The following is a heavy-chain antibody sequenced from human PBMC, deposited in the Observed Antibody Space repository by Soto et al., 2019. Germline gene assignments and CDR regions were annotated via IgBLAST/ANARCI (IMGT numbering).Heavy chain of an antibody. Sequence: SETLSLTCTVSGGSISSGYYYWSWLRPPPGKGLEWIGYISYSGSTNYSPSLKSRVTISLDTPKNQFSLNLSSVTAADTAVYYCARHSGSWYASLVYWGQGTLVTVSS. V-gene: IGHV4-61*01. CDR3: ARHSGSWYASLVY. J-gene: IGHJ4*02. CDR2: ISYSGST. CDR1: GGSISSGYYY. D-gene: IGHD6-13*01.